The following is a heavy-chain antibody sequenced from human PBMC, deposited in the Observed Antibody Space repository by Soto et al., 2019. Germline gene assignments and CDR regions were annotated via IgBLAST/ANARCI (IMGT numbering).Heavy chain of an antibody. D-gene: IGHD3-3*01. V-gene: IGHV1-3*01. CDR3: XXXXTELWSGPLYYYYMDV. J-gene: IGHJ6*03. CDR1: GYTFTSYA. CDR2: INAGNGNT. Sequence: QVQLVQSGAEVKKPGASVKVSCKASGYTFTSYAMHWVRQAPGQRLEWMGWINAGNGNTKYSQKFQGRVTITRDTSASTAYMXLXSLRSXXTXVXXCXXXXTELWSGPLYYYYMDVWGKGTTVTVSS.